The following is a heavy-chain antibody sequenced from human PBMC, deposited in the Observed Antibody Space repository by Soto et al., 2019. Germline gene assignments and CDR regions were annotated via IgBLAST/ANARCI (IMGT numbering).Heavy chain of an antibody. J-gene: IGHJ3*02. CDR1: GFTFNNYA. Sequence: EVQLLESGGGLVQPGGSLRLSCAASGFTFNNYAMNWVRQAPGKGLEWVSGISGSAGGTYYADSVKGRFSISRDNSQYTLYVQMNSLRAEDTAVYYCAKSYGSGTYFNPFDAFDIWGQGTMVTVSS. CDR3: AKSYGSGTYFNPFDAFDI. D-gene: IGHD3-10*01. V-gene: IGHV3-23*01. CDR2: ISGSAGGT.